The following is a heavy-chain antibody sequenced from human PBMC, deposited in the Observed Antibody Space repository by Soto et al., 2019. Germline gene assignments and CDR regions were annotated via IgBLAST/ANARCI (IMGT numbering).Heavy chain of an antibody. CDR3: ARETASGHYYFDY. V-gene: IGHV1-69*08. CDR1: GGTFSSYT. CDR2: IIPILGIA. J-gene: IGHJ4*02. Sequence: QVQLVQSGAEVKKPGSSVKVSCKASGGTFSSYTISWVRQAPGQGLEWMGRIIPILGIANYAQKFQGRVTITADKSTSTADMELSSLRSEDTAVYYCARETASGHYYFDYWGQGTLVTVSS.